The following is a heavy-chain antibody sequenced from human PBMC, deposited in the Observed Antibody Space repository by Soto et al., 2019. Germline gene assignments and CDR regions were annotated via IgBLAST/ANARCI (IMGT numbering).Heavy chain of an antibody. V-gene: IGHV4-34*01. D-gene: IGHD3-3*01. CDR3: ARAAMYYDFWSGSTYYYYYMDV. J-gene: IGHJ6*03. CDR1: GGSFSGYY. Sequence: QVHLQQWGAGLLKPSETLSLTCAVYGGSFSGYYWSWIRQPPGKGLEWIGEINHSGSTNYNPSLNRQLTISVDTSKSQFSLKLSSVTAADTAVYYCARAAMYYDFWSGSTYYYYYMDVWGKGTPVTVSS. CDR2: INHSGST.